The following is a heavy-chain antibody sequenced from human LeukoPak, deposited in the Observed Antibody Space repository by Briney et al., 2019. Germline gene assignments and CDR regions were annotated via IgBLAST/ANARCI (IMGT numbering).Heavy chain of an antibody. Sequence: GGSLRLSCAASGFTFNTYAMSWVRQAPGKGLEWVSAISGSGDSAYYADSVKGRFTLSRDNSKNTLYLQMNSLRAEDTAVYYCAKGFYDNSASGVFDIWGQGTMVTVSS. CDR2: ISGSGDSA. V-gene: IGHV3-23*01. CDR1: GFTFNTYA. D-gene: IGHD3-22*01. J-gene: IGHJ3*02. CDR3: AKGFYDNSASGVFDI.